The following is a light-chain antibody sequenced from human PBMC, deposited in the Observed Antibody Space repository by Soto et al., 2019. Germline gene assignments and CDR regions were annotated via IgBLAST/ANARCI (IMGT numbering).Light chain of an antibody. CDR1: QSVRSGY. CDR3: QQYGSSPLRT. Sequence: VLTQSPGTLSLSPGERATLSCRASQSVRSGYLAWYQQTPGQAPRLLIYGASTRATGIPDRFSGTGSGTDFTLTISRLEPEDFAVYFCQQYGSSPLRTFGLGTKVEIK. V-gene: IGKV3-20*01. J-gene: IGKJ1*01. CDR2: GAS.